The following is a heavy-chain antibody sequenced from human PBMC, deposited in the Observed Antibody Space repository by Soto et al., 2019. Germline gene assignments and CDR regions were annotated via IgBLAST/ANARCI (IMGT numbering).Heavy chain of an antibody. Sequence: GGSLRLSCAASGFTFSSYGMHWVRQAPGKGLEWVAVISYDGSNKYYADSVKGRFTISRDNSKNTLYLQMNSLRAEDTAVYYCARITGPSKDWFDPWGQGTLVTVSS. CDR1: GFTFSSYG. CDR2: ISYDGSNK. CDR3: ARITGPSKDWFDP. D-gene: IGHD1-20*01. V-gene: IGHV3-30*03. J-gene: IGHJ5*02.